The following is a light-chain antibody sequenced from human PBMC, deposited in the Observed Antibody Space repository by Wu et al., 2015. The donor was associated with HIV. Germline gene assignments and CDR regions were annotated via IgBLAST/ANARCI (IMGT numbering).Light chain of an antibody. CDR1: QSVSSY. CDR3: QQRSNWPRYS. V-gene: IGKV3-11*01. CDR2: DAS. J-gene: IGKJ2*03. Sequence: EIVLTQSPATLSLSPGERVTLSCRASQSVSSYLAWYQQKAGQAPRLLIYDASNRATGIPARFSGSGSGTDFTLTISSLEPEDFAVYYCQQRSNWPRYSFGQGTKLEIK.